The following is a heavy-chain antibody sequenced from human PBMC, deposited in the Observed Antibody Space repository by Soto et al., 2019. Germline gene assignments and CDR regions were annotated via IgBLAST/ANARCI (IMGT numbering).Heavy chain of an antibody. CDR3: ARGLGGRMDD. CDR1: GTIFSSYT. Sequence: QVQLVQSGAEVKKPGSSVRVSCKASGTIFSSYTISWVRQAPGQGLEWMGRIIPILGETTSAQKFQGRVTLXPDKPTNTAYMELNSLRLEDTALYYCARGLGGRMDDWGQGTTATVSS. D-gene: IGHD3-16*01. V-gene: IGHV1-69*08. CDR2: IIPILGET. J-gene: IGHJ6*02.